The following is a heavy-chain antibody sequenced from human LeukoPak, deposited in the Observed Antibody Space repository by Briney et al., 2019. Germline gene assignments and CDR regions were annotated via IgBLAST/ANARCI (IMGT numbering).Heavy chain of an antibody. Sequence: PGGSLRLSCAASGFTFSTYWMHWVRQLPGKGLVWVLRIRGDGNSATYADFVKGRLTISRDNAKNTLYLQMNSLRVADTAVYYCARSDYTDYWGQGTLVTVSS. D-gene: IGHD3-3*01. CDR3: ARSDYTDY. CDR2: IRGDGNSA. CDR1: GFTFSTYW. J-gene: IGHJ4*02. V-gene: IGHV3-74*01.